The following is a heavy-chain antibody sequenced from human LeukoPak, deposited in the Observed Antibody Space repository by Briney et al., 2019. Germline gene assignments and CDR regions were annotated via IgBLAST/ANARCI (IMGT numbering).Heavy chain of an antibody. J-gene: IGHJ4*02. CDR1: GGTFSSYA. CDR2: IIPIFAIS. D-gene: IGHD3-16*01. V-gene: IGHV1-69*17. Sequence: ASVKVSCKASGGTFSSYAISWVRQAPGQGLEWMGGIIPIFAISNYAQKFQGRVTITTDKSTTTAYMELSSLRSEDTAVYYCARDPGGGGDYWGQGTLVTVSS. CDR3: ARDPGGGGDY.